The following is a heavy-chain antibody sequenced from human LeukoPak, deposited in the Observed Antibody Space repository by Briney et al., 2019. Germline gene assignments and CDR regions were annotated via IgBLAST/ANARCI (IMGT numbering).Heavy chain of an antibody. J-gene: IGHJ4*02. D-gene: IGHD3-10*01. Sequence: SETLSLTCTVSGGSLSTYYWSWIRQPPGKGLEWIGSIYYSGTTYYNPSLKSRVTISVDTSKNQFSLKLTSVTAADTAVYYCARHADSGFGELAFDYWGQGTLVTVSS. V-gene: IGHV4-59*05. CDR3: ARHADSGFGELAFDY. CDR2: IYYSGTT. CDR1: GGSLSTYY.